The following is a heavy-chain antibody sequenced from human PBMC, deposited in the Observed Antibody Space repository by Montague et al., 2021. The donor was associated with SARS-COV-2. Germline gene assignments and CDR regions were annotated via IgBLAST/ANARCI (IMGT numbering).Heavy chain of an antibody. V-gene: IGHV1-24*01. CDR3: AKDPGGMDV. Sequence: SVKVSCKVSGYALRELSMHWVRQAPGKGLEWMGGFDPDEGETIFAQKFQGRVTMTEDTATDTAYMEQSSLRSEDTALYYCAKDPGGMDVWGQGTTVTVSS. CDR2: FDPDEGET. J-gene: IGHJ6*02. CDR1: GYALRELS.